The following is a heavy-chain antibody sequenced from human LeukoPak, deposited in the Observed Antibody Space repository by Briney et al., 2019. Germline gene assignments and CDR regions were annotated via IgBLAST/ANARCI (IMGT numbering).Heavy chain of an antibody. J-gene: IGHJ4*02. CDR2: INPNSGDT. D-gene: IGHD6-13*01. CDR1: GYIFTGYY. V-gene: IGHV1-2*02. Sequence: RASVKVSCKASGYIFTGYYMHWVRQAPGQGLEWMGWINPNSGDTNYAQKFQGRVTMTRDTSIDTAYMELSRLRSDDTAVYYCARAPRRASSWCDYWGQGTLVTVSS. CDR3: ARAPRRASSWCDY.